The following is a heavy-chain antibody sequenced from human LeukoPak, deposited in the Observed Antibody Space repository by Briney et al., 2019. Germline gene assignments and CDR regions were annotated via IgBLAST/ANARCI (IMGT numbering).Heavy chain of an antibody. V-gene: IGHV4-59*13. CDR1: GASISGYY. D-gene: IGHD3-3*01. Sequence: SETLSLTCSVSGASISGYYWSWIRQTPGKGLEWIGYVYYTGSTNYNPSLQSRVTITVDTSNNQFSLNLRFVTAADTAVYYCARYMRDSGTYDFDYWGRGTLVTVSS. CDR2: VYYTGST. J-gene: IGHJ4*02. CDR3: ARYMRDSGTYDFDY.